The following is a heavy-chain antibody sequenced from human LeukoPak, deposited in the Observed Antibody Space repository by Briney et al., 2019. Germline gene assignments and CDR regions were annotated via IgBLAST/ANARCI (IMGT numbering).Heavy chain of an antibody. D-gene: IGHD1-26*01. CDR1: GGSISSSSYY. J-gene: IGHJ4*02. Sequence: SETLSLTCTVSGGSISSSSYYWGWIRQPPGKGLEWIGSIYYSGSTYYNPSLKSRVTISVDMSKNQFSLKLSSVTAADTAVYYCARQGWELYYFDYWGQGTLVTVSS. V-gene: IGHV4-39*01. CDR3: ARQGWELYYFDY. CDR2: IYYSGST.